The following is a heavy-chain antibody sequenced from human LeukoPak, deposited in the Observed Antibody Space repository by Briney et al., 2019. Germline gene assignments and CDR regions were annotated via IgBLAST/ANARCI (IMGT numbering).Heavy chain of an antibody. CDR2: ISGSGGST. J-gene: IGHJ6*03. CDR1: GFTFSSYA. D-gene: IGHD3-10*01. Sequence: PGGSLRLSCAASGFTFSSYAMSWVRQAPGKGLEWVSAISGSGGSTYYADSVKGRFTISRDNSKNTLYLQMNSLRAEDTAVYYCAIRGYGSGSYSKPQTPHYYYYMDVWGKGTTVTVSS. CDR3: AIRGYGSGSYSKPQTPHYYYYMDV. V-gene: IGHV3-23*01.